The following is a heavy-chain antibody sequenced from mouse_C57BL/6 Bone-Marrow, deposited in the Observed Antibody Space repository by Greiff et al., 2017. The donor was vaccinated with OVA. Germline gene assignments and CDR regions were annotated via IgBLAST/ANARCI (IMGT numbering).Heavy chain of an antibody. V-gene: IGHV3-6*01. D-gene: IGHD1-1*01. J-gene: IGHJ1*03. CDR2: ISYDGSN. Sequence: ESGPGLVKPSQSLSLTCSVTGYSITSGYYWNWIRQFPGNKLEWMGYISYDGSNNYNPSLKNRISITRDTSTNQFFLKLNSVTTEDTATYYCAYYYGSSLYWYFDVWGTGTTVTVSS. CDR1: GYSITSGYY. CDR3: AYYYGSSLYWYFDV.